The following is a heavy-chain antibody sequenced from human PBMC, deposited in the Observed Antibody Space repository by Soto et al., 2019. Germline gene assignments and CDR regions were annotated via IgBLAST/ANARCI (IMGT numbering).Heavy chain of an antibody. CDR3: ARNQPVTTLGY. CDR1: GFTVSNNY. Sequence: EVQLVETGGGLIQPGGSLRLSCAASGFTVSNNYMSWVRQAPGKGLACVPIIYSGGTTYYADSVRGRFTISRDHSKNTLYLQMNSLRADDTAVYFCARNQPVTTLGYWGQGTLVTVSS. CDR2: IYSGGTT. V-gene: IGHV3-53*02. J-gene: IGHJ4*02. D-gene: IGHD4-17*01.